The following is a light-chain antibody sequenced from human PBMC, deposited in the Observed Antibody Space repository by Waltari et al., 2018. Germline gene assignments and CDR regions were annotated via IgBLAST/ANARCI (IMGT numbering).Light chain of an antibody. CDR1: SSDVGAYSY. Sequence: QSALTQPASVSGSPGQSITISCTGTSSDVGAYSYVSWYQQFPGKVPKLIIYDVIRRPSGVSKRFSVSKSGNTASLTISGLQGEDEAHYYCNSYTNNSTLVFGGGTELTVL. V-gene: IGLV2-14*01. CDR3: NSYTNNSTLV. CDR2: DVI. J-gene: IGLJ3*02.